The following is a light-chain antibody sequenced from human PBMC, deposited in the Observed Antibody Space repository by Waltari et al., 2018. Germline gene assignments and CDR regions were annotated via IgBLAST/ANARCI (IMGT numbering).Light chain of an antibody. CDR3: QQSKRVPYT. V-gene: IGKV1-39*01. CDR2: AAS. CDR1: QTIDTY. J-gene: IGKJ2*01. Sequence: DIQMTQSPSSLSASSGDRVSITCRASQTIDTYLNWFQQKPGEAPKLLIYAASTLQSGVPLRFSGSGSGTDFTLTISCLQYEDFATYYCQQSKRVPYTFGQGTRLEIK.